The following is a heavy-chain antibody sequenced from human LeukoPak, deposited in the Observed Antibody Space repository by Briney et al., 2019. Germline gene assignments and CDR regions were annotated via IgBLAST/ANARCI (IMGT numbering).Heavy chain of an antibody. CDR3: ARGVNSGYFDY. CDR2: IYYSGST. CDR1: GGSISSYY. J-gene: IGHJ4*02. V-gene: IGHV4-59*01. D-gene: IGHD1-26*01. Sequence: PSQTLSLTCTVSGGSISSYYWTWIRQPPGKGLEWIGYIYYSGSTNYNPSLKSRVTISVDTSKNQFSLKLTSVTAADTAVYYCARGVNSGYFDYCGQGTLVTVSS.